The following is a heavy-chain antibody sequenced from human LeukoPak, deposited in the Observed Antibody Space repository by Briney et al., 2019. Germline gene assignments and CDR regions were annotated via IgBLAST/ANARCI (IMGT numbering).Heavy chain of an antibody. Sequence: SETLSLTCAVYGGSFSGYYWSWIRQPPGKGLEWIGEINHSGSTNYNPSLKSRVTISVDTSKNQFSLKLSSVTAADTAVYYCARERWLVRVTFDYWGQGTPVTVSS. J-gene: IGHJ4*02. V-gene: IGHV4-34*01. CDR3: ARERWLVRVTFDY. CDR2: INHSGST. CDR1: GGSFSGYY. D-gene: IGHD6-19*01.